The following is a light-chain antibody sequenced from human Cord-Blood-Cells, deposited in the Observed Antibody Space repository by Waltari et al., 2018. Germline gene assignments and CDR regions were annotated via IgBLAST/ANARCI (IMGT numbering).Light chain of an antibody. CDR3: QQYGSSPRT. V-gene: IGKV3D-20*01. CDR2: DAS. J-gene: IGKJ1*01. Sequence: EIVLTQPPATLSLSQGERATLSCGASQSVSSSYLAWYQQKPGLAPRLLIYDASNRATGIPDRFSGSGSGTDFTLTISRLEPEDFAVYYCQQYGSSPRTFGQGTKVEIK. CDR1: QSVSSSY.